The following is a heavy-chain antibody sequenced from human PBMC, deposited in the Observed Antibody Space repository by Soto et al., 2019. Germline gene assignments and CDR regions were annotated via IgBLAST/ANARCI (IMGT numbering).Heavy chain of an antibody. CDR2: ISPDGSNK. V-gene: IGHV3-30*18. J-gene: IGHJ5*02. CDR3: AKPRSSSQWPPFDP. CDR1: GFTLSSYG. Sequence: QVKLVESGGGVVQPGRSLRLSCAASGFTLSSYGMHWVRQAPGKGLEWVAVISPDGSNKDYADSVKGRFTISRDNSKNTLYLQMNSLRVEDTAVYYCAKPRSSSQWPPFDPWGHGTLVTVSS. D-gene: IGHD6-19*01.